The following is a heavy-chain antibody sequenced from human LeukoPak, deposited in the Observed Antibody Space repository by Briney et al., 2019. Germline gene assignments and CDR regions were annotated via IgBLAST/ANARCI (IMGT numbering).Heavy chain of an antibody. CDR3: AREVVIFPDYYYYGMDV. CDR2: VSRSGDTL. Sequence: GGSLRLSCAASGFPFRDYYMTWIRQAPGKGLEWISYVSRSGDTLYYADSVEGRFTISRDNAKNSLFLQMNSLRADDTAVYYCAREVVIFPDYYYYGMDVWGQGTTVTVSS. D-gene: IGHD2/OR15-2a*01. CDR1: GFPFRDYY. V-gene: IGHV3-11*01. J-gene: IGHJ6*02.